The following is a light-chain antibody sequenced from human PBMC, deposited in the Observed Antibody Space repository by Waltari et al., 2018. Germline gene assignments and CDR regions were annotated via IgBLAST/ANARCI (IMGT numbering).Light chain of an antibody. CDR3: QQYNNYLLT. J-gene: IGKJ4*01. Sequence: DMLMTQSPSTLSASVGDRVTITCRASQSVNSWLAWYQQKPGKAPKVLIHRASTLESGVPSRFSGSGSGTEFTLTISSLQPDDFATYYCQQYNNYLLTFGGGTKVETK. CDR2: RAS. CDR1: QSVNSW. V-gene: IGKV1-5*03.